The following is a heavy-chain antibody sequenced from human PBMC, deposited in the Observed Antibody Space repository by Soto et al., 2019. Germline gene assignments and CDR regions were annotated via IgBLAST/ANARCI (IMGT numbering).Heavy chain of an antibody. Sequence: GGSLRLSCAASGFTFSSCAMSWVRQAPGKGLEWVSGIGGSGDDTEYTDSVKGRFTISRGNSKNTLYLQMKSLRVEDTAVYYCARDLLGGEYPDYWGQGTLVTVSS. CDR3: ARDLLGGEYPDY. CDR1: GFTFSSCA. V-gene: IGHV3-23*01. CDR2: IGGSGDDT. J-gene: IGHJ4*02. D-gene: IGHD4-17*01.